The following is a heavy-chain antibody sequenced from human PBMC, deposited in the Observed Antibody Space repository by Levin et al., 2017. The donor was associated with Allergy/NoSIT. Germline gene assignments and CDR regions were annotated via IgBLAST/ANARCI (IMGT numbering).Heavy chain of an antibody. Sequence: SETLSLTCAVYGGSFSGYHWSWIRQPPGKGLEWIGEINHSGSTNYNPSLRSRVTISADTSKNQFSLKLSSVTAADPAVYYCARGRGTMVLGVIIPYYYYYYMDVWGRGTTVTVSS. CDR1: GGSFSGYH. D-gene: IGHD3-10*01. CDR2: INHSGST. CDR3: ARGRGTMVLGVIIPYYYYYYMDV. V-gene: IGHV4-34*01. J-gene: IGHJ6*03.